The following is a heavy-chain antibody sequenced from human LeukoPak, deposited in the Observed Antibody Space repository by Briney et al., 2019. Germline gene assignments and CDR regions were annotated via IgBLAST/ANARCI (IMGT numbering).Heavy chain of an antibody. CDR3: STASQSFSALLF. V-gene: IGHV4-4*02. J-gene: IGHJ4*02. Sequence: SETLSLTCSVSVGFMKISNWWGLVRQPPGQGLEWIGEISLSGLTNYNPSLKSRVTMSLDKSKNHLSLNLTSVTAADTAVYYCSTASQSFSALLFGGRGTLVTVSS. CDR2: ISLSGLT. D-gene: IGHD2-2*02. CDR1: VGFMKISNW.